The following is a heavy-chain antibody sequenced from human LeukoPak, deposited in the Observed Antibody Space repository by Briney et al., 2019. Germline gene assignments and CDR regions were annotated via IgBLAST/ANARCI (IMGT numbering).Heavy chain of an antibody. J-gene: IGHJ4*02. CDR3: ARPRGCGSSRCNNFDY. CDR1: KVTFSSYE. Sequence: PGGSLRLSCAASKVTFSSYEMNWVRQAPGKGLEWVSYISSSGSTIYYADSVKGRFTISRDNVKKSLYLQMNNLRAEDTAVYYCARPRGCGSSRCNNFDYWGQGTLVTVSS. CDR2: ISSSGSTI. V-gene: IGHV3-48*03. D-gene: IGHD2-2*01.